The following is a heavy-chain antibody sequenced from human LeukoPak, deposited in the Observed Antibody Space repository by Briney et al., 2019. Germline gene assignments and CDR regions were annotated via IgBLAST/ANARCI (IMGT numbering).Heavy chain of an antibody. J-gene: IGHJ4*02. V-gene: IGHV3-23*01. Sequence: GGSLRLSCAASGFTFNSHAMSWVRQAPEKGLEWVSGISGSGDSAYYADSVKGRFTISRDNSKNTLYLQMNSLRAEDTAVYYCAKEPPVRELWFSFDYWGQGTLVTVSS. CDR1: GFTFNSHA. CDR3: AKEPPVRELWFSFDY. CDR2: ISGSGDSA. D-gene: IGHD5-18*01.